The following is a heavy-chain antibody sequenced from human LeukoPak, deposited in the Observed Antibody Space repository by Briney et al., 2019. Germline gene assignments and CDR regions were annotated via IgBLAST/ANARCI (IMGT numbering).Heavy chain of an antibody. CDR2: INPNSGGT. D-gene: IGHD1-20*01. CDR3: ASQRNWNVYYYGMDV. Sequence: ASVKVSCKASGYTFTGYYMHWVRQAPGQGLEWMGRINPNSGGTNYAQKFQGRVTKTRDTSISTAYMELSRLRSDDTAVYYCASQRNWNVYYYGMDVWGQGTTVTVSS. CDR1: GYTFTGYY. V-gene: IGHV1-2*06. J-gene: IGHJ6*02.